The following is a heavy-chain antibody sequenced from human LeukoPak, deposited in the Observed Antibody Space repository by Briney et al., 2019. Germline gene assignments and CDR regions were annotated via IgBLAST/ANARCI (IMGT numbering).Heavy chain of an antibody. CDR1: GFTFTSYA. D-gene: IGHD6-19*01. J-gene: IGHJ6*03. CDR2: ISGSGGST. V-gene: IGHV3-23*01. Sequence: VGSLRLSCAASGFTFTSYAMSWVRQAPGKGVEWGSAISGSGGSTYYADSVKARFTNSRDNYKNTLYLQMNSLRAEETAVYYCAKEITSGWLATHYYMDVWGKGTTVTVSS. CDR3: AKEITSGWLATHYYMDV.